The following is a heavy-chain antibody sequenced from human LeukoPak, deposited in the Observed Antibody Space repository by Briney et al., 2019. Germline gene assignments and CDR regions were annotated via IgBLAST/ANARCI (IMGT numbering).Heavy chain of an antibody. CDR1: GGSISSYY. D-gene: IGHD6-19*01. Sequence: SETLSLTCTVSGGSISSYYWSWIRQPPGKGLEWIGYIYYSGSTNYNPSLKSRVTISVDTSKNQFSLKLSSVTAADTAVYYCARARSGYSSGWSRYNWFDPWGQGTLVTVSS. CDR3: ARARSGYSSGWSRYNWFDP. CDR2: IYYSGST. J-gene: IGHJ5*02. V-gene: IGHV4-59*12.